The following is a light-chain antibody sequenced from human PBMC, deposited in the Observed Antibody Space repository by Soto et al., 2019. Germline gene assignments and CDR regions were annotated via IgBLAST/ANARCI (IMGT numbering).Light chain of an antibody. CDR1: RGIGNA. CDR3: QKYDSAPT. J-gene: IGKJ1*01. Sequence: DIPMTQSPSSLSAAVGDRVTITCRPSRGIGNALAWYQQKPGTVPKLLIHSASTLQSGVPSRFSGSGSGTDFTLTISSLQPEDVASYYCQKYDSAPTFGPGTKVDIK. V-gene: IGKV1-27*01. CDR2: SAS.